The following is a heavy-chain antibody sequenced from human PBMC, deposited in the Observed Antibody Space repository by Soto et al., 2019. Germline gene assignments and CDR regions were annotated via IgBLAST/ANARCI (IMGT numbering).Heavy chain of an antibody. CDR2: IYYIGST. D-gene: IGHD3-3*01. CDR1: GGSISSGYYY. J-gene: IGHJ6*02. Sequence: PSETLSLTCTVCGGSISSGYYYWSWIRQPPGKGLEWIGYIYYIGSTYYNPSLKSRVTISVDTSKNQFSLNLSSVTAADTAVYYSAKEPVSITIFGVRGIDVSGRLTTITVCS. V-gene: IGHV4-30-4*01. CDR3: AKEPVSITIFGVRGIDV.